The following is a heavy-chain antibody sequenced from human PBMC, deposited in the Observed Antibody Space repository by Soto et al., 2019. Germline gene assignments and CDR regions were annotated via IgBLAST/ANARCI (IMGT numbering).Heavy chain of an antibody. V-gene: IGHV3-33*01. Sequence: GGSLRLSCAASGFTFISYGMHWVRQAPGKGLEWVAVIWYDGSNKYYADSVKGRFTISRDNSKNTLYLQMNSLRAEDTAVYYCARELLPGIAAAGGFDYWGQGTLVTVS. J-gene: IGHJ4*02. CDR3: ARELLPGIAAAGGFDY. CDR1: GFTFISYG. D-gene: IGHD6-13*01. CDR2: IWYDGSNK.